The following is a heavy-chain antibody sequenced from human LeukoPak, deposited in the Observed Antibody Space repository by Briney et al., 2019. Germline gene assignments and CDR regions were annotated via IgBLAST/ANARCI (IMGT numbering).Heavy chain of an antibody. D-gene: IGHD2-2*02. V-gene: IGHV3-53*01. CDR3: AREGYCSSASCYTLGDAFDI. CDR2: IYSVGST. J-gene: IGHJ3*02. CDR1: GFTVSSNY. Sequence: GGSLRLSCASSGFTVSSNYMSWVRQAPGNGLEWVSLIYSVGSTYYTDSAKGRFTTSRANSTNTMSLQLNSLRDEDTAAYYCAREGYCSSASCYTLGDAFDIWGQGTMVTVSS.